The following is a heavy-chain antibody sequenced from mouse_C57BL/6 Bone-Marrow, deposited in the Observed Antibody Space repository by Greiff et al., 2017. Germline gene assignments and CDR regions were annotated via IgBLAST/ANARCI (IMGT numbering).Heavy chain of an antibody. CDR1: GYTFTSYG. V-gene: IGHV1-81*01. Sequence: VQLQQSGAELARPGASVKLSCKASGYTFTSYGISWVKQRTGQGLEWIGEIYPRSGNTSYNEKFKGKATLTADKSSSTAYMELRSLTSEDSAVYFCALYYYGSRDYWGQGTALTVSS. CDR3: ALYYYGSRDY. D-gene: IGHD1-1*01. CDR2: IYPRSGNT. J-gene: IGHJ2*01.